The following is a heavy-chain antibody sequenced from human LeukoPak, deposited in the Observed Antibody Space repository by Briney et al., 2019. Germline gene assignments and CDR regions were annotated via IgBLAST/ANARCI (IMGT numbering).Heavy chain of an antibody. CDR2: ITPSSATI. V-gene: IGHV3-48*04. Sequence: PGGSLRLSCAASGFSFSTYNMIWVRQAPGKGLECVSYITPSSATIHYADSVKGRFAISRDNAKNLLYLQMNSLRVEDTAVNYCARVVYGVTGGDYWGQGTLVRVSS. D-gene: IGHD3-3*01. J-gene: IGHJ4*02. CDR3: ARVVYGVTGGDY. CDR1: GFSFSTYN.